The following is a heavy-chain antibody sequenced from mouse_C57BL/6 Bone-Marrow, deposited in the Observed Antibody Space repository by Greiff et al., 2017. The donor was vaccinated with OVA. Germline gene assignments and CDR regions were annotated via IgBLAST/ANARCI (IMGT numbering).Heavy chain of an antibody. CDR3: APSYGNFYAMDY. CDR2: ISSGGSTI. Sequence: EVQLVESGGGLVKPGGSLKLSCAASGFTFSDYGMHWVRQAPEKGLEWVAYISSGGSTIYYADTVQGRFTITRDNAKNTRCLQMTSLRSEDTAMYYCAPSYGNFYAMDYWGQGTSVTVSS. V-gene: IGHV5-17*01. D-gene: IGHD2-10*01. J-gene: IGHJ4*01. CDR1: GFTFSDYG.